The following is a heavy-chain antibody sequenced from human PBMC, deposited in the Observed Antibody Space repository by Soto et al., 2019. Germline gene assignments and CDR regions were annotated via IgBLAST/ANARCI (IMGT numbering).Heavy chain of an antibody. CDR1: GFNFNRFA. V-gene: IGHV3-30*09. J-gene: IGHJ1*01. CDR3: ARDPSTPCLRGPEDH. D-gene: IGHD2-2*01. Sequence: QVQMVESGGGLVQPGRSLRLTCTASGFNFNRFAIHWVRQAPGKGLEWVAVISYDGNNEYVAVPLRDRFAISRDNSQNTVFLQIDDVRVEDTARYYCARDPSTPCLRGPEDHWGQGSLVIVSS. CDR2: ISYDGNNE.